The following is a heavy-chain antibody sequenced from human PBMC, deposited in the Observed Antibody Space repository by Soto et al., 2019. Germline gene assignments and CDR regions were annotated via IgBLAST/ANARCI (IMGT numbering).Heavy chain of an antibody. Sequence: ASVKVSCEASGGDFSNYAISWVLQAPGQGPEWMGGIIPIFRTATYAQKFQGRVTITADDSTRTAYMELSGLTSEDTADYYCARDSLIPSAADYYFDMDVWGQGTTVTVSS. D-gene: IGHD2-21*01. CDR3: ARDSLIPSAADYYFDMDV. J-gene: IGHJ6*02. V-gene: IGHV1-69*13. CDR1: GGDFSNYA. CDR2: IIPIFRTA.